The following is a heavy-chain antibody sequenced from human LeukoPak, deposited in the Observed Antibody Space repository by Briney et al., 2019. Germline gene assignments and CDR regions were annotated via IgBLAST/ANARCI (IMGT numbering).Heavy chain of an antibody. Sequence: PGGSQRLSCAASGFTFSSYAMSWVRQAPGKGLEWVSAISGSGGSTYYADSVKGRFTISRDNSKNTLYLQMNSLRAEDTAVYYCANHILGYCSGGSCANFDHWGQGTLVTVSS. J-gene: IGHJ4*02. D-gene: IGHD2-15*01. V-gene: IGHV3-23*01. CDR2: ISGSGGST. CDR1: GFTFSSYA. CDR3: ANHILGYCSGGSCANFDH.